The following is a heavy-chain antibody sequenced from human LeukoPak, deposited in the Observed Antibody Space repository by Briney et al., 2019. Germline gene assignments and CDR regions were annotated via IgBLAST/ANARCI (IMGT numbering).Heavy chain of an antibody. V-gene: IGHV3-21*01. Sequence: GGSLRLSCAASGFTFSSYTMNWVRQAPGKGLEWVSSISSSSSYIYYADSVKGRFTISRDNAKNSLYLQMNSLRAEDTAVYYCARVPPRYGSGSYPPDFWGQGTLVTVSS. D-gene: IGHD3-10*01. CDR2: ISSSSSYI. J-gene: IGHJ4*02. CDR3: ARVPPRYGSGSYPPDF. CDR1: GFTFSSYT.